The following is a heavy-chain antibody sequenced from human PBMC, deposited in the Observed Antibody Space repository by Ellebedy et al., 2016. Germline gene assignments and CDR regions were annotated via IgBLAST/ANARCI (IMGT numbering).Heavy chain of an antibody. D-gene: IGHD3-22*01. J-gene: IGHJ3*02. CDR3: ARDGPYYDSSGSPAFDI. CDR2: ISYDGSNK. Sequence: GGSLRLXXAASGFTFSSYAMHWVRQAPGKGLEWVAVISYDGSNKYYADSVKGRFTISRDNSKNTLYLQMNSLRAEDTAVYYCARDGPYYDSSGSPAFDIWGQGTMVTVSS. V-gene: IGHV3-30-3*01. CDR1: GFTFSSYA.